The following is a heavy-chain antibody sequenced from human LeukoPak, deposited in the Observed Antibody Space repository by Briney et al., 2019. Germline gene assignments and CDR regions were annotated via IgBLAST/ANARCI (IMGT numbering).Heavy chain of an antibody. V-gene: IGHV3-23*01. D-gene: IGHD4-17*01. CDR1: GFTFSSYA. Sequence: GGSLRLSCAVSGFTFSSYAMRWVRQAPGKGVEWVSAISGSGGRTYYADSVKGRFPIPRANPKNTLYLQMNSLRAEDTAVYYCAKEGPHYGDDPFFDYWGQGTLVTVSS. J-gene: IGHJ4*02. CDR2: ISGSGGRT. CDR3: AKEGPHYGDDPFFDY.